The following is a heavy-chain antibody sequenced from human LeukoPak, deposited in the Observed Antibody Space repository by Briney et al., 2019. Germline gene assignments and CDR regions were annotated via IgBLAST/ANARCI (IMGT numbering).Heavy chain of an antibody. D-gene: IGHD1-1*01. CDR1: GGSFSGYY. J-gene: IGHJ4*02. CDR3: ARGTKLAYYFDY. Sequence: SETLSLTCAVYGGSFSGYYWSWIRQPPGKGLEWIGEINHSGSTNYNPSLKSRVTISVDTSKNQFSLKLSSVTAADTAVYYCARGTKLAYYFDYWGQGTLATVSS. V-gene: IGHV4-34*01. CDR2: INHSGST.